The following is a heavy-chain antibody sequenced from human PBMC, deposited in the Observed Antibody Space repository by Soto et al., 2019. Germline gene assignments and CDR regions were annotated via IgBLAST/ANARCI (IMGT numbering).Heavy chain of an antibody. D-gene: IGHD2-21*02. Sequence: QVQLQESGPGLVKTSGTLSLTCAVSGDSVSSSNWWSWVRQSPGKGLEWMGEIYHSGSAHYNPSLKSRATISLDKSKNQFSLRLTSVTAADTAVYYCARVPGVVVSADDAFDIWGPGTRVIVSS. V-gene: IGHV4-4*02. CDR2: IYHSGSA. CDR3: ARVPGVVVSADDAFDI. J-gene: IGHJ3*02. CDR1: GDSVSSSNW.